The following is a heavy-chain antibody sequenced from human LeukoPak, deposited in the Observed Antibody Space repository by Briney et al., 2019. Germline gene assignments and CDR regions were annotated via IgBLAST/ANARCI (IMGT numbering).Heavy chain of an antibody. J-gene: IGHJ4*02. CDR1: GGSIRSYY. V-gene: IGHV4-59*01. D-gene: IGHD3-9*01. CDR3: ARGRYFDWLFDY. CDR2: SYYSGNT. Sequence: SETLSLTCTVSGGSIRSYYWSWIRQPPGKGLEWIGYSYYSGNTNYSPSLTSRVTMSVDTSKNQFSLNLTSVTAADTAVYYCARGRYFDWLFDYWGQGTLVTVSS.